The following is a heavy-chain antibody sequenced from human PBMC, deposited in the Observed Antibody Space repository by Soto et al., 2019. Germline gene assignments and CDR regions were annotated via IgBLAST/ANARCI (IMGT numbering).Heavy chain of an antibody. Sequence: SETRSLTCSVSGGSISSYYWSWIRQPPGKGLEWIGNFYYSGNTNYNPSLKSRVTISVDTSKNQFSLKLNSVTAADTAVYYCAGWEYYYGSGGLDYWGRGALVTVSS. CDR2: FYYSGNT. CDR3: AGWEYYYGSGGLDY. D-gene: IGHD3-10*01. CDR1: GGSISSYY. J-gene: IGHJ4*02. V-gene: IGHV4-59*08.